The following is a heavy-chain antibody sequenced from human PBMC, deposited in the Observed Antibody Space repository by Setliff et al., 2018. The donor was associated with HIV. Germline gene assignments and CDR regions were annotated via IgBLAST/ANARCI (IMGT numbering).Heavy chain of an antibody. V-gene: IGHV4-61*09. CDR3: ARGATGTRYYYYGMDV. CDR2: IYTNGYT. Sequence: ASETLSLTCTVSGDSINSGSYYWTWIRQPAGKGPEWIGHIYTNGYTNYNPSLKSRLTISVDASKNQFSLRLTSVTAADTAVYYCARGATGTRYYYYGMDVWGQGTTVTVSS. J-gene: IGHJ6*02. CDR1: GDSINSGSYY. D-gene: IGHD1-1*01.